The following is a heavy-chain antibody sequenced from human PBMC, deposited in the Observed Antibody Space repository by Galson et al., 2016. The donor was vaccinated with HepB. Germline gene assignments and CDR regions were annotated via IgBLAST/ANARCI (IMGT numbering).Heavy chain of an antibody. CDR3: ARREAFGCGSTSCFRFDP. V-gene: IGHV4-39*01. D-gene: IGHD2-2*01. CDR1: DGSISSSSFS. Sequence: ETLSLTCTVSDGSISSSSFSWGWIRQPPGKGLEWIGTFVYGGSGSHNPSLKSRVAMSVDTSMSQLSLTLTSVTAADTAVYYCARREAFGCGSTSCFRFDPWGQGTRVTVSS. J-gene: IGHJ5*02. CDR2: FVYGGSG.